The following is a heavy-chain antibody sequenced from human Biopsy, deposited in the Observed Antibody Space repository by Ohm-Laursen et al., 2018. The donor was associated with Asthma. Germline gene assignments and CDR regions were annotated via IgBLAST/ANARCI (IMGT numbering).Heavy chain of an antibody. Sequence: SLRLSCAASGFTFSSYSMNWVRQAPGKGLEWVAVISYDGSNKYYADSVKGRFTISRDNSKNTLYLQMNSLRAEDTAVYYCASQSSGPDFWSGYYYFDYWGQGTLVTVSS. CDR2: ISYDGSNK. CDR3: ASQSSGPDFWSGYYYFDY. V-gene: IGHV3-30*03. D-gene: IGHD3-3*01. CDR1: GFTFSSYS. J-gene: IGHJ4*02.